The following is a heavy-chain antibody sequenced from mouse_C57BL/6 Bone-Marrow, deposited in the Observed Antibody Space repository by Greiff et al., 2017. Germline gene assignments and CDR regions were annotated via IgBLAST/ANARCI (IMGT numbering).Heavy chain of an antibody. V-gene: IGHV1-55*01. D-gene: IGHD1-1*01. Sequence: QVQLQQPGAELVKPGASVKMSCKASGYTFTSYWITWVKQRPGQGLEWIGDIYPGSGSTNYNEKFKSKATLTVETSSSTAYTPLCRLTSEASAIYYCSSPPLLPHWYFDVWGTGTTVTVSS. CDR2: IYPGSGST. CDR3: SSPPLLPHWYFDV. CDR1: GYTFTSYW. J-gene: IGHJ1*03.